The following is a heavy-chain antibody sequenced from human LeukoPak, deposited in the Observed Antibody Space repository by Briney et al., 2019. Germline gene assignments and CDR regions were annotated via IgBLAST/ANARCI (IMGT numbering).Heavy chain of an antibody. J-gene: IGHJ4*02. CDR1: GDSVSSNSAA. Sequence: SQTLSLTCAISGDSVSSNSAAWNWIRQSPSGGLERLGRTYYRSKWYYDYALSVKSRSTINPDTSENQFSLQLNSVTPDDTAVYYCARDGTWRLDYWGQGILVTVS. CDR3: ARDGTWRLDY. V-gene: IGHV6-1*01. CDR2: TYYRSKWYY. D-gene: IGHD2-15*01.